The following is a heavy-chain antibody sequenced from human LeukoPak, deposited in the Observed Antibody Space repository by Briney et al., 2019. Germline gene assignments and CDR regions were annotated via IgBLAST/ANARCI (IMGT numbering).Heavy chain of an antibody. J-gene: IGHJ4*02. CDR2: IDPEDCQV. Sequence: VKISCKASGYTFKDYNMHWVQQAPGKGIEWMGRIDPEDCQVIYGETFRGRVTISADTSEDTIHMELTSLTSDDTAMYFCARVTGLLQLDYWGQGTLVTDSS. V-gene: IGHV1-69-2*01. CDR3: ARVTGLLQLDY. D-gene: IGHD1-26*01. CDR1: GYTFKDYN.